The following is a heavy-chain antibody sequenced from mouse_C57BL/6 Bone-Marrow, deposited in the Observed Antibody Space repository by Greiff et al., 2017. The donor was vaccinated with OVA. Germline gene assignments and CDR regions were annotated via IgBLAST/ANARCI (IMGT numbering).Heavy chain of an antibody. CDR1: GYTFTIYW. CDR2: IDPSDSYT. D-gene: IGHD2-12*01. J-gene: IGHJ4*01. CDR3: ARDYRDAMDY. Sequence: VQLQQPGAELVKPGASVKLSCKASGYTFTIYWMQWVKQRPGQGLEWIGEIDPSDSYTNYNQKFKGKATLTVDTSSSTAYMQLSSLTSEDSAVYYCARDYRDAMDYWGQGTSVTVSS. V-gene: IGHV1-50*01.